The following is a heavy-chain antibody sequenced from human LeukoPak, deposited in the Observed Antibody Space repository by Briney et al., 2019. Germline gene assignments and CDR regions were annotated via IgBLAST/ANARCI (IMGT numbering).Heavy chain of an antibody. Sequence: GGSLRLSCAASEFSVGSNYMTWVRQAPGKGLEWVSLIYSGGSTYYADSVKGRFTISRDNSKNTLYLQMNSLRAEDTAVYYCARYYYGSGSYYNYYYYYMDVWGKGTTVTISS. J-gene: IGHJ6*03. CDR1: EFSVGSNY. CDR2: IYSGGST. D-gene: IGHD3-10*01. V-gene: IGHV3-66*01. CDR3: ARYYYGSGSYYNYYYYYMDV.